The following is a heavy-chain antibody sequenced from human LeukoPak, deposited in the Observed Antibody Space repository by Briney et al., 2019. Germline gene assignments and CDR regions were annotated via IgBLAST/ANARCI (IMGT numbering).Heavy chain of an antibody. CDR2: LYPTGNT. Sequence: SETLSLTCTVSGASISSYYWSWIRQSAGKGLEWIGRLYPTGNTKYNPSLGGRVTVAATTTKNQFSLRLSSVAAADAAFYYCVRGIDHVGFDYWGQGALVSVSS. D-gene: IGHD1-14*01. CDR3: VRGIDHVGFDY. J-gene: IGHJ4*02. CDR1: GASISSYY. V-gene: IGHV4-4*07.